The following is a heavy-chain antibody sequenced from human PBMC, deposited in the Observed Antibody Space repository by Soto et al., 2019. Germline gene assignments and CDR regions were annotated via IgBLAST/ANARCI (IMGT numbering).Heavy chain of an antibody. Sequence: EVQLLESGGGLVQPGGSLRLSCAASGFTFINLAMSWVRQAPGKGLEWVSSISASGGSTNYADSVRGRFTVSRDNSQNTLSLEMNSLRAEDTAVYYCAKVISTDYDYWGQGTLVTVSS. D-gene: IGHD4-17*01. CDR3: AKVISTDYDY. V-gene: IGHV3-23*01. J-gene: IGHJ4*02. CDR2: ISASGGST. CDR1: GFTFINLA.